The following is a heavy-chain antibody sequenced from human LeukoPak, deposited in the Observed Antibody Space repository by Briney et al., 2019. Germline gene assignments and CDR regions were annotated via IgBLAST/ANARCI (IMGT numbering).Heavy chain of an antibody. CDR2: INPNSGGT. D-gene: IGHD1-26*01. Sequence: ASVKVSCKASGYTFTGYYMHWVRRAPGQGLEWMGWINPNSGGTNYAQKFQGRVTMTRDTSISTAYMELSRLRSDDTAVYYCARALRSGSYFAFDIWGQGTMVTVSS. CDR3: ARALRSGSYFAFDI. V-gene: IGHV1-2*02. CDR1: GYTFTGYY. J-gene: IGHJ3*02.